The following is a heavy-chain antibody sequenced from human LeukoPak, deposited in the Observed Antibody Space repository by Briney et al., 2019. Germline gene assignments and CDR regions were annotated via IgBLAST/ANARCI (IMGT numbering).Heavy chain of an antibody. CDR3: ARHIGFDAFDI. CDR2: IFYSGGT. Sequence: PSETLSLTCTVSGGSINSTNNYWGWVRQPPGKGLEWIGTIFYSGGTYYNPSLKSRVTISGNTSKNQFSLKPSSVTAADTAVYYCARHIGFDAFDIGGQGTMVTVSS. V-gene: IGHV4-39*01. D-gene: IGHD3-10*01. CDR1: GGSINSTNNY. J-gene: IGHJ3*02.